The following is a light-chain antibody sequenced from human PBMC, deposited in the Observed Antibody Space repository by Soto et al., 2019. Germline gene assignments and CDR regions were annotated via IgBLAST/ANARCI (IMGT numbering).Light chain of an antibody. CDR2: VAS. CDR1: QNIKSW. V-gene: IGKV1-12*01. Sequence: DVHMSQSPSSVSASVGYSFTITCRASQNIKSWLAWYQQKPGKAPKLLIYVASTLQSGVPSRFRGSGSGTEFTLTISSLQPEDFAPYYCQQADSFPITFGQGTRLEIK. J-gene: IGKJ5*01. CDR3: QQADSFPIT.